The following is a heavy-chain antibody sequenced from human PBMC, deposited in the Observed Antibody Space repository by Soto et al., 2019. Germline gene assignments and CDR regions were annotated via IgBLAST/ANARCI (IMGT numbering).Heavy chain of an antibody. J-gene: IGHJ4*02. CDR3: ARDRQSPPWYAADY. CDR2: ISGSGGYI. CDR1: GFTFSSYS. Sequence: SCDGSGFTFSSYSMSWVRQAPGKGLEWVSSISGSGGYIYYADSVKGRFTISRDNAKNSLYLQMTSLRDEDTALYYCARDRQSPPWYAADYWGQGSPVTVSS. V-gene: IGHV3-21*01. D-gene: IGHD6-13*01.